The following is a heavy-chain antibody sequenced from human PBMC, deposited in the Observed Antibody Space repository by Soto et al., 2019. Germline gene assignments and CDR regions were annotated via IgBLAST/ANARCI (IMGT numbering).Heavy chain of an antibody. D-gene: IGHD3-22*01. CDR1: GGSISSGGYS. V-gene: IGHV4-30-2*01. J-gene: IGHJ4*02. Sequence: KSSETLSLTCAVSGGSISSGGYSWSWIRQPPGKGLEWIGYIYHSGSTYYNPSLRSRVTISVDRSKNQFSLKLSSVTAADTAVYYCARANHQYYYDSSGYQYFDYWGQGTLVTVSS. CDR3: ARANHQYYYDSSGYQYFDY. CDR2: IYHSGST.